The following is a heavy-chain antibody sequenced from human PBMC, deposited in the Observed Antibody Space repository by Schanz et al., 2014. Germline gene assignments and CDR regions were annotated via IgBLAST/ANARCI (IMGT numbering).Heavy chain of an antibody. D-gene: IGHD5-12*01. CDR2: MYINSGST. CDR3: ARDGGRDGYNLAFDV. V-gene: IGHV3-53*01. Sequence: EVQLVESGGGLIQPGGSLRLSCAVSGFTVNTNYMSWVRQAPGKGLESISSMYINSGSTQYADSVKGRFIISRDSSKNTLFLQMNSLRAEDTAVYFCARDGGRDGYNLAFDVWGQGTLVTVSS. CDR1: GFTVNTNY. J-gene: IGHJ3*01.